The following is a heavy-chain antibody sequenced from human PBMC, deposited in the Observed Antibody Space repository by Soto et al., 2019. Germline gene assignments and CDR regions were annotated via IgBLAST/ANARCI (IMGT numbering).Heavy chain of an antibody. CDR2: ISESGST. Sequence: QVQLQQWGAGLVKPSETLSLSCAVYGQSFSGHSWAWIRQPPGKGLEWIGEISESGSTYYHPSLKSRVTIEPDTSKNQFSLKLSSVTAADTAAYFCARGSGIVALPGELEDVNYDFWGQGTLVNVSS. CDR3: ARGSGIVALPGELEDVNYDF. V-gene: IGHV4-34*01. CDR1: GQSFSGHS. J-gene: IGHJ4*02. D-gene: IGHD1-1*01.